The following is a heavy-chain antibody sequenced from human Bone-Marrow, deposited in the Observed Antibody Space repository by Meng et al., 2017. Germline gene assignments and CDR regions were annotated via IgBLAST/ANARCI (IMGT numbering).Heavy chain of an antibody. CDR2: INHNGST. V-gene: IGHV4-34*01. J-gene: IGHJ4*02. Sequence: QVQLQQWGAGLLKPSETLSLTCAVYGGSFSGYYWSWIRQPPGKGLEWIGEINHNGSTNYNPSLKSRVTITVDTSKNQFSLKVGSVTAADTAVYYCSRGGYFSGWSCNWGQGPLVTVSS. CDR1: GGSFSGYY. D-gene: IGHD2-15*01. CDR3: SRGGYFSGWSCN.